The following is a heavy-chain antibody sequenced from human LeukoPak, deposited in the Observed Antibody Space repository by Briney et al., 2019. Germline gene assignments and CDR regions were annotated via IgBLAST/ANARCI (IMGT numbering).Heavy chain of an antibody. D-gene: IGHD3-10*01. J-gene: IGHJ4*02. Sequence: PGRSLRLSCAASGFTFSSYGMHWVRQAPGKGLEWVAVISYDGSNKYYADSVKGRFTISRDNSKNTLYLQMNSLRAEDTAVYYCAKDGDPFGSGSYVEGFDYWGQGTLVTVSS. CDR3: AKDGDPFGSGSYVEGFDY. CDR2: ISYDGSNK. CDR1: GFTFSSYG. V-gene: IGHV3-30*18.